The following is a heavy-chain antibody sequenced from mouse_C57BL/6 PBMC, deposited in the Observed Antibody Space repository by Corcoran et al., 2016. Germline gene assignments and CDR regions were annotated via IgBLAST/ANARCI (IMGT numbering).Heavy chain of an antibody. Sequence: QVQLQQSGPELVKPGASVKISCKASGYTFTDYYINWVKQRPGQGLEWIGWIFPGSGSTYYNEKFKGKATLTVDKSSSTAYMLLSSLTSEDSAVYFCARGYYYGSSHQAWFAYWGQGTLVTVSA. D-gene: IGHD1-1*01. CDR3: ARGYYYGSSHQAWFAY. CDR2: IFPGSGST. V-gene: IGHV1-75*01. J-gene: IGHJ3*01. CDR1: GYTFTDYY.